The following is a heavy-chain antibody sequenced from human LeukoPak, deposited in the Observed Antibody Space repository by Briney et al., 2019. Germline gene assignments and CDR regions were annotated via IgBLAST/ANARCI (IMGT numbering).Heavy chain of an antibody. V-gene: IGHV3-48*02. CDR2: ISSGSGTI. D-gene: IGHD3-10*01. Sequence: GGSLRLSCTTSGFAFNSYSMNWGRQAPGKGLEWLSYISSGSGTIYYADSVKGRFTISRDNAKNSVYLQMNSLRDEDTAVYYCARGGNIDYWGQGTLVTVSS. CDR3: ARGGNIDY. J-gene: IGHJ4*02. CDR1: GFAFNSYS.